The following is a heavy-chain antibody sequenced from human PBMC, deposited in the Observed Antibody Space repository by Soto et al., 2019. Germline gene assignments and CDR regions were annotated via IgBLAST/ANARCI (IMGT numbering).Heavy chain of an antibody. CDR2: ISGSGGST. J-gene: IGHJ3*02. Sequence: LRLSCAASGFTFSSYGMHWVRQAPGKGLEWVSAISGSGGSTYYADPVKGRFTISRDNSKNTLYLQMNSLRAEDTAVYYCAKDGYGGNPDAFDIWGQGTMVTVSS. CDR1: GFTFSSYG. CDR3: AKDGYGGNPDAFDI. D-gene: IGHD4-17*01. V-gene: IGHV3-23*01.